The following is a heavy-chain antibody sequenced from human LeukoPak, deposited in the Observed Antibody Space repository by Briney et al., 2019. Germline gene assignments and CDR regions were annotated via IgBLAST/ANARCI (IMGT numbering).Heavy chain of an antibody. V-gene: IGHV3-23*01. Sequence: PGGSLRLSCAASGFTFRNYRMNWVRQAPGKGLEWVSAITGGGGVTYYADSAKGRFTISRDNSKNTLYLQMNSLRAEDTAVYYCAKDPAWGYYGSGPDYWGQGTLVTVSS. CDR3: AKDPAWGYYGSGPDY. CDR2: ITGGGGVT. CDR1: GFTFRNYR. J-gene: IGHJ4*02. D-gene: IGHD3-10*01.